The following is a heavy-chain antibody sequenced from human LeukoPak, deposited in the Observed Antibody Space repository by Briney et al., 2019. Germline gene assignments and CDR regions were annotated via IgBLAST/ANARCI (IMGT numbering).Heavy chain of an antibody. J-gene: IGHJ6*03. D-gene: IGHD3-3*01. V-gene: IGHV3-48*04. CDR1: GFTFRSYG. CDR3: TRAFFGVRERVDYYCYYMDV. CDR2: ISSSDNAI. Sequence: PGGSLRLSCSASGFTFRSYGMNWVRQAPGMGLEWLSYISSSDNAIYYADSVKGRFTISRDNAKNSLFLQMNSLRAEDTAVYYCTRAFFGVRERVDYYCYYMDVWGRGTTVTVSS.